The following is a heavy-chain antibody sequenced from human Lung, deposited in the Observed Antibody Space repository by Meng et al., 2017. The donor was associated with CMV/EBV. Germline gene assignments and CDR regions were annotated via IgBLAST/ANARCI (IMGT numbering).Heavy chain of an antibody. CDR1: GYTFTGYF. V-gene: IGHV1-2*02. D-gene: IGHD2/OR15-2a*01. CDR3: ARGGLSTALPEAPSSSSIDN. Sequence: AXVXVSXXASGYTFTGYFMHWVRQAPGQGLEWMGWINPNSGGTNYAQKFQGRVIMTWDTSISSAYMQLSRLTSNDTAVFYCARGGLSTALPEAPSSSSIDNWGQGTXVTVSS. CDR2: INPNSGGT. J-gene: IGHJ4*02.